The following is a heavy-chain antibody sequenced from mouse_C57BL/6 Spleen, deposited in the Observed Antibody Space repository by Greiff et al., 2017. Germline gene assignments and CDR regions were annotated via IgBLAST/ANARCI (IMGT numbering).Heavy chain of an antibody. CDR2: IHPNSGST. Sequence: VQLQQPGAELVKPGASVKLSCKASGYTFTSYWMHWVKQRPGQGLEWIGMIHPNSGSTNYNEKFKSKATLTVDKSSSTAYMQLSSLTSEDSAVYDCARFPRYVAYHSFEGWGTGTTVTVAS. CDR3: ARFPRYVAYHSFEG. V-gene: IGHV1-64*01. J-gene: IGHJ1*03. D-gene: IGHD2-3*01. CDR1: GYTFTSYW.